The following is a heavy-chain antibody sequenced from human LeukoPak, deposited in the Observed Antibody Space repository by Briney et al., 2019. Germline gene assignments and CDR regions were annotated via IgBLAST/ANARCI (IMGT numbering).Heavy chain of an antibody. Sequence: GESLQISCQGSGYSFTSYWIGWVRQMPGKGLEWMGIIYPHDSDTRYSPSFQGQVTISVDKSISTAYLQWGSLKASDTAMYYRARHISTISTNWGQGTLVTVSS. J-gene: IGHJ4*02. CDR3: ARHISTISTN. V-gene: IGHV5-51*01. D-gene: IGHD1-14*01. CDR1: GYSFTSYW. CDR2: IYPHDSDT.